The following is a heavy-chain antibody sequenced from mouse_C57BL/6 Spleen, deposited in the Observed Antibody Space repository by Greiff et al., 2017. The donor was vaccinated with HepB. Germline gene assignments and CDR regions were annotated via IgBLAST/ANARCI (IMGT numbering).Heavy chain of an antibody. J-gene: IGHJ3*01. CDR2: ISYDGSN. V-gene: IGHV3-6*01. CDR1: GYSITSGYY. D-gene: IGHD1-1*01. Sequence: EVQLVESGPGLVKPSQSLSLTCSVTGYSITSGYYWNWIRQFPGNKLEWMGYISYDGSNNYNPSLKNRISITRDTSKNQFFLKLNSVTTEDTATYYCARDPPYGSGAYWGQGTLVTVSA. CDR3: ARDPPYGSGAY.